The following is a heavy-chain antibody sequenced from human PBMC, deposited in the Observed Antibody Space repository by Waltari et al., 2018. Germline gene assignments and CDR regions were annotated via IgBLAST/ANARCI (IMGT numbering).Heavy chain of an antibody. D-gene: IGHD6-6*01. CDR2: ISPIFGTA. J-gene: IGHJ6*02. CDR1: GGTFSSYA. Sequence: QVQLVQSGAEVKKPGSSVKVPCKASGGTFSSYAISWGRQAPGQGLEWMGGISPIFGTANYAQKFQGRVTITTDESTSTAYMELSSLRSEDTAVYYCAREGRSSSSMGWYGMDVWGQGTTVTVSS. V-gene: IGHV1-69*05. CDR3: AREGRSSSSMGWYGMDV.